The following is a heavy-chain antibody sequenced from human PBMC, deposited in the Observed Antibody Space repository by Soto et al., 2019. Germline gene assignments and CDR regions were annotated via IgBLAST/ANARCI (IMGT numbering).Heavy chain of an antibody. V-gene: IGHV3-33*01. CDR3: ARAPPSDSYGLGY. D-gene: IGHD5-18*01. CDR2: IWYDGSNK. Sequence: QVQLVESGGGVVQPGRSLRLSCAASGFTFSSYGMHWVRQAPGKGLEWVAVIWYDGSNKYYADSVKGRFTISRDNSKNTLYLQMNSLRAEDTAVYYCARAPPSDSYGLGYWGQGTLVTVSS. CDR1: GFTFSSYG. J-gene: IGHJ4*02.